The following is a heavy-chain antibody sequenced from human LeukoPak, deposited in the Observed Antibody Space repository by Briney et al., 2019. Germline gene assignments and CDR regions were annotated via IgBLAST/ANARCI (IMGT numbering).Heavy chain of an antibody. V-gene: IGHV1-46*01. CDR2: INPSGGST. J-gene: IGHJ3*02. CDR1: GYTFTSYY. Sequence: GASVKVSCKASGYTFTSYYMHWVRQAPGQGLEWLGIINPSGGSTSYAQKFQGRATMTRDTSTSTVYMELSSLRSEDTAVYYCAREGYRSGAFDIWGQGTMVTVSS. D-gene: IGHD2-15*01. CDR3: AREGYRSGAFDI.